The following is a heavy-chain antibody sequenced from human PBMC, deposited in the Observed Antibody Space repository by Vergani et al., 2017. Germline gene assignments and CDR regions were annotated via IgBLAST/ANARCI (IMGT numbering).Heavy chain of an antibody. J-gene: IGHJ4*02. Sequence: QVQLQESGPGLVKPSQTLSLTCTVSGGSISSGSCYWSWIRPPAGKGLEWIGRIYTSGSTNYNPSLKSRVTISVDTSKNQFSLKLSSVTAADTAVYYCARAGCSSTSCYLGYFDYWGQGTLVTVSS. CDR3: ARAGCSSTSCYLGYFDY. V-gene: IGHV4-61*02. CDR1: GGSISSGSCY. CDR2: IYTSGST. D-gene: IGHD2-2*01.